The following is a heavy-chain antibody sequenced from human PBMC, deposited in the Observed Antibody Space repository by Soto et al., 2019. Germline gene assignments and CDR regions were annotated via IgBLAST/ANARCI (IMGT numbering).Heavy chain of an antibody. Sequence: QIQLVQSGAEVKKPGASVKVSCKASGYTFSSYHITWVRQAPGQGLEWMGWISAYNGNTNYAQNLQGRVTMTTDPSTSTAYMELRSMRADDTAVYYCARDLPPVDYWGQGTLVTVSS. CDR3: ARDLPPVDY. V-gene: IGHV1-18*01. CDR2: ISAYNGNT. CDR1: GYTFSSYH. J-gene: IGHJ4*02.